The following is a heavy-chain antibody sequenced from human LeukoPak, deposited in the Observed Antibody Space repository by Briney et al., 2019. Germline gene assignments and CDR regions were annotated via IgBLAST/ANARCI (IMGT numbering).Heavy chain of an antibody. CDR2: ISAKNGNT. J-gene: IGHJ4*02. V-gene: IGHV1-18*01. CDR1: GYIFTSYG. D-gene: IGHD3-22*01. Sequence: GASVKVSCKASGYIFTSYGLSWVRQAPGQGLEWMGWISAKNGNTKYAQKLQGRVTMTTDTSTSTAYMELRSLSTDDTAVYYCAREEDYHDSSGYYSLIWSDYWGQGTLVTVSS. CDR3: AREEDYHDSSGYYSLIWSDY.